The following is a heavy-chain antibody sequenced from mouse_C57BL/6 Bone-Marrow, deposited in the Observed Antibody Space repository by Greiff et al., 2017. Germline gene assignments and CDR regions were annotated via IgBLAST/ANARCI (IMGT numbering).Heavy chain of an antibody. CDR3: ARAVYYYGSYWYFDV. V-gene: IGHV1-81*01. D-gene: IGHD1-1*01. CDR1: GYTFTSYG. J-gene: IGHJ1*03. CDR2: IYPRSGNT. Sequence: VQLQQSGAELARPGASVKLSCKASGYTFTSYGISWVKQRTGQGLEWIGEIYPRSGNTYYNEKFKGKATLTADKSSSTAYMELRSLTSEDSAVYFCARAVYYYGSYWYFDVWGTGTTVTVSS.